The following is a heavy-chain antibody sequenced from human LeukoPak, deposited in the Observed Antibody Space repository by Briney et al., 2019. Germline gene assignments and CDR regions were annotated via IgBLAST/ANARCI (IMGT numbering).Heavy chain of an antibody. Sequence: PGGSLRLSCAASGFTLSDHYIDWVRQAPGKGLEWVAVISYDGSNKYYADSVKGRFTISRDNSKNTLYLQMNSLRAEDTAVYYCARHDRIQLWLLLDYWGQGTLVTVSS. CDR1: GFTLSDHY. J-gene: IGHJ4*02. V-gene: IGHV3-30*03. CDR3: ARHDRIQLWLLLDY. CDR2: ISYDGSNK. D-gene: IGHD5-18*01.